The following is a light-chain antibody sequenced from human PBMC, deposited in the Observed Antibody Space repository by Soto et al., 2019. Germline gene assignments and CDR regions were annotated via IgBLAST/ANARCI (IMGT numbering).Light chain of an antibody. J-gene: IGLJ1*01. CDR3: VSYTTSTSYV. Sequence: LTQPASVSGSPGQSITISCTGTSSDVGGFIYVSWYQQHPGKAPKLMIYDVNNRPSGVSNRFSGSKSGNTASLTISGLQTEDEADYYCVSYTTSTSYVFGSGTKVTVL. CDR2: DVN. V-gene: IGLV2-14*03. CDR1: SSDVGGFIY.